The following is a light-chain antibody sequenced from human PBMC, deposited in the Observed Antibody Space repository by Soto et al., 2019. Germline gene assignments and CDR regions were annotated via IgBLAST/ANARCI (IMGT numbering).Light chain of an antibody. J-gene: IGKJ1*01. CDR1: QSVSSN. V-gene: IGKV3-15*01. Sequence: IVMTQTPATLSVSPGERATLSCRSSQSVSSNLAWYQQKPGQAPRLLIYGASTRATGIPARFSGSGSGTEFTLTISSPQSEDFAVYYCQQYNNWPQTFGQGTKVDIK. CDR3: QQYNNWPQT. CDR2: GAS.